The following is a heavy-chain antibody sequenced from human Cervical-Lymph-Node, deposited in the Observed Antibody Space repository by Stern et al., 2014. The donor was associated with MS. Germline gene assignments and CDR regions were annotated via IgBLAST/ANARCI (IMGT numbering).Heavy chain of an antibody. CDR3: ASPVTLTVGAMDV. D-gene: IGHD4-17*01. CDR1: GGTFSSYP. J-gene: IGHJ6*02. Sequence: VQLVQSGAEVKKPGSSVKLSCKASGGTFSSYPIIWVRQAPGQGLEWMGGIIPILGTANYAQKFQGRVTITADGSSSTAYMELSSLRSEDTAVYYCASPVTLTVGAMDVWGQGTTVTVSS. CDR2: IIPILGTA. V-gene: IGHV1-69*01.